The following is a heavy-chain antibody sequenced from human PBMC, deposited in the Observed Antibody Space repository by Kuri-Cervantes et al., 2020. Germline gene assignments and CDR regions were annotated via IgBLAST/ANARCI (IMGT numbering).Heavy chain of an antibody. CDR1: GGSISSGDYY. J-gene: IGHJ3*02. CDR2: IYHSGST. CDR3: ARALSSCYCYVPTEDAFDI. D-gene: IGHD3-22*01. V-gene: IGHV4-30-2*01. Sequence: SETLSLTCTVSGGSISSGDYYWSWIRQPPGKGLEWIGYIYHSGSTYYNPSLKSRVTISVDRSKNQFSLKLSSVTAADTAVYYCARALSSCYCYVPTEDAFDIWGQGTMVTVSS.